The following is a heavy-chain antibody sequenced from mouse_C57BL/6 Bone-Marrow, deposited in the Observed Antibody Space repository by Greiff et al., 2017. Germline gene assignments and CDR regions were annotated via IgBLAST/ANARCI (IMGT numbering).Heavy chain of an antibody. CDR1: GFTFSDYG. D-gene: IGHD2-13*01. CDR2: ISSGSSTI. Sequence: EVNLVESGGGLVKPGGSLKLSCAASGFTFSDYGMHWVRQAPEQGLEWVAYISSGSSTIYYADTVKGRFTISRDNSKNTLFLQMTSLRSEDTAMYDCERPYSDYVWYFDVWGKGTTVTVSS. J-gene: IGHJ1*03. CDR3: ERPYSDYVWYFDV. V-gene: IGHV5-17*01.